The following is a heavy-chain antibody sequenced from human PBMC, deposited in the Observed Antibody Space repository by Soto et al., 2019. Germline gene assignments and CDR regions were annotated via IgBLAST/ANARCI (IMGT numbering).Heavy chain of an antibody. J-gene: IGHJ4*02. D-gene: IGHD2-15*01. CDR2: IKQDGSEK. CDR3: VREGGRSGGSC. CDR1: GFSFSSYW. Sequence: EVQLVESGGGLVQPGGSLRLSCSASGFSFSSYWMSWVRQAPGKGLEWVANIKQDGSEKNSVDSVKGRFTISRDNARNSLYLQMNNLRAEDTAVYYCVREGGRSGGSCWGQGTRVTVS. V-gene: IGHV3-7*03.